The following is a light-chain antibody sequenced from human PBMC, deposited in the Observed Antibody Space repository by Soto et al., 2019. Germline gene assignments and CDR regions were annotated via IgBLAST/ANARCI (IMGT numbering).Light chain of an antibody. CDR2: DVS. J-gene: IGLJ2*01. Sequence: QSALTQPASVSGSPGQSITISCTGTSSDVGGYNYVSWYQQHPGKAPKLMIYDVSNRPSGVSNRFSGSKSGNTASLTISGLQAEDEADYYCSSYTSSSTLEVGGGTKLPS. CDR1: SSDVGGYNY. V-gene: IGLV2-14*01. CDR3: SSYTSSSTLE.